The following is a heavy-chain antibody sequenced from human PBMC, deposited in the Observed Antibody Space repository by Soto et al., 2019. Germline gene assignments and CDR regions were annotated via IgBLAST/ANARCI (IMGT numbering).Heavy chain of an antibody. CDR2: ISGSGGST. D-gene: IGHD3-22*01. Sequence: PGGSLRLSCAASGFTFSSYAMSWVRQAPGKGLEWVSAISGSGGSTYYADSVKGRFTTSRDNSKNTLYLQMNSLRAEDTAVYYCAKDPDSSGYGDYWGQGTLVTVSS. CDR1: GFTFSSYA. V-gene: IGHV3-23*01. J-gene: IGHJ4*02. CDR3: AKDPDSSGYGDY.